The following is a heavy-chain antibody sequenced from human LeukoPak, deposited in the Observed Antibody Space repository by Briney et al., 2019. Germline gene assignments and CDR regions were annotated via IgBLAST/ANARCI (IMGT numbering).Heavy chain of an antibody. CDR2: MNPNSGNT. Sequence: GASVKVSCKASGYTFTSYDINWMRQATGQGLEWMGWMNPNSGNTGYAQKFQGRVTMTRDTSTSTVYMELSSLRSEDTAVYYCASLEYSSSSNFDYWGQGTLVTVSS. D-gene: IGHD6-6*01. J-gene: IGHJ4*02. V-gene: IGHV1-8*01. CDR3: ASLEYSSSSNFDY. CDR1: GYTFTSYD.